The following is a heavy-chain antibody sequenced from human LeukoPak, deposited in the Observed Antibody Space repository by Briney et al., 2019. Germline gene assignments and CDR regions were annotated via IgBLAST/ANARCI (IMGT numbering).Heavy chain of an antibody. CDR2: ISYDGSNK. Sequence: PGRSLRLSCAASGFTFSSYGMHWVRQAPGKGLEWVAVISYDGSNKYYADSVKGRFTISRDNSKNTLYLQMNSLRAEDTAVYYCAKDLVYSSSSGEYHYGMDVWGQGTTVTVSS. CDR3: AKDLVYSSSSGEYHYGMDV. J-gene: IGHJ6*02. V-gene: IGHV3-30*18. D-gene: IGHD6-6*01. CDR1: GFTFSSYG.